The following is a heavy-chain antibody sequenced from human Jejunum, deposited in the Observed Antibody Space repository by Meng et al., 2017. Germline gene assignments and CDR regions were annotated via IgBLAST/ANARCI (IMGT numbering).Heavy chain of an antibody. CDR3: VRRAETGGNYDD. V-gene: IGHV3-74*01. CDR1: GFTFSDYW. CDR2: INGDETST. J-gene: IGHJ4*02. Sequence: GESLKISCAASGFTFSDYWMHWVRQVPGKGLVWVARINGDETSTNYPDSVKGRFTICRNNAKHTLYLQMSSLRADDTALYFCVRRAETGGNYDDWGQGTVVTVSS. D-gene: IGHD2-8*02.